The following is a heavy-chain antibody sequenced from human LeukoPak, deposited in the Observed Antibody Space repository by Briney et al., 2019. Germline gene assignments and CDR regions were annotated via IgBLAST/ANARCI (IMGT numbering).Heavy chain of an antibody. CDR1: GFIFDDYA. D-gene: IGHD3-9*01. V-gene: IGHV3-9*01. CDR2: ISRNSYNI. CDR3: AKSRDDGTGYYYDY. Sequence: GRSLRLSCEASGFIFDDYAMRWVRHAPGKGLEWVAGISRNSYNIAYGDSVKGRFTISRDNAKKSLSLQMNSLGTEDTAFYYCAKSRDDGTGYYYDYWGQGVLVTVAS. J-gene: IGHJ4*02.